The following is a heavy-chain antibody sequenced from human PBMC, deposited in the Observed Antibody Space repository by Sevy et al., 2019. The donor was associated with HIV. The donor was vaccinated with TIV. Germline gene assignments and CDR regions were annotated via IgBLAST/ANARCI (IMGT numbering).Heavy chain of an antibody. J-gene: IGHJ4*02. V-gene: IGHV3-23*01. CDR3: ARGGGYCGGDCYSIDY. Sequence: GGSLRLSCAASGFTFSSYAMSWVRQAPGKGLEWVSAISGSGGSTYYADSVKGRFTISRDNSKNTLYLQMNSLRAEDTAVYYCARGGGYCGGDCYSIDYWGQGALVTVSS. D-gene: IGHD2-21*02. CDR2: ISGSGGST. CDR1: GFTFSSYA.